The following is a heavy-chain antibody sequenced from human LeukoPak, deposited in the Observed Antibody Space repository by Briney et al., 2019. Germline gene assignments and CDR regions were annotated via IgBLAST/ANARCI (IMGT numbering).Heavy chain of an antibody. D-gene: IGHD5-12*01. V-gene: IGHV3-11*04. CDR3: ARASSVDILATDRFDY. J-gene: IGHJ4*02. CDR2: IRSSGNTI. Sequence: PGGSLRLSCAASGFTFSDYYMSWIRQAPGKGLEWVSYIRSSGNTIYYADSVKGRFTISRDNAKNSLYLQMNSLRAEDTAVYYCARASSVDILATDRFDYWGQGTLVTVSS. CDR1: GFTFSDYY.